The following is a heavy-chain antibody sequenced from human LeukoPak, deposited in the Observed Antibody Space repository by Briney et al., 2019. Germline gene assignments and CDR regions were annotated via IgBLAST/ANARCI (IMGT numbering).Heavy chain of an antibody. D-gene: IGHD6-13*01. V-gene: IGHV3-23*01. CDR1: GFTFSSYA. CDR3: AKDRASSTWYDRGFDY. CDR2: ISGSGSST. J-gene: IGHJ4*02. Sequence: GGSLRLSCAASGFTFSSYAMSWVRQAPGKGLEWVSAISGSGSSTYYADSVKGRFTISRDNSKNTLYRQMNSLRAEDTAVYYCAKDRASSTWYDRGFDYWGQGTLVTVSS.